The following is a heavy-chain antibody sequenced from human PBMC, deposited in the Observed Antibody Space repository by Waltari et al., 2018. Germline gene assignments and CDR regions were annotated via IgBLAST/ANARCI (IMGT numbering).Heavy chain of an antibody. V-gene: IGHV3-48*04. J-gene: IGHJ3*02. CDR1: GFTFSSDS. CDR3: VRDHRFAFDN. Sequence: EVQLVESGGGLAQPGGSLRLSCAASGFTFSSDSVNWVRQAPGKGREWVAYIGAGSGNKRYADAVEGRFSISRDNTRNSLSLQMNSLRVEDTAVYYCVRDHRFAFDNWGQGTVVSVSS. CDR2: IGAGSGNK.